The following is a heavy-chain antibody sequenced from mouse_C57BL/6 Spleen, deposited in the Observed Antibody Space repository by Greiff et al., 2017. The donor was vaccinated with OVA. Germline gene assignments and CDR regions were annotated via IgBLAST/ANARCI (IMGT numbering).Heavy chain of an antibody. V-gene: IGHV1-74*01. CDR3: ALYDYDGYWYFDV. J-gene: IGHJ1*03. CDR1: GYTFTSYW. D-gene: IGHD2-4*01. Sequence: QVQLKEPGAELVKPGASVKVSCKASGYTFTSYWMHWVKQRPGQGLEWIGRIHPSDSDTNYNQKFKGKATLTVDKSSSTAYMQLSSLTSEDSAVDYCALYDYDGYWYFDVWGTGTTVTGSS. CDR2: IHPSDSDT.